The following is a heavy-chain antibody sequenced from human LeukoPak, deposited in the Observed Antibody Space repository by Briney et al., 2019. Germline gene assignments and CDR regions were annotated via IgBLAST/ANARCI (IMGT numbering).Heavy chain of an antibody. Sequence: ASVKVSCKASGYTFTSFDINWVRQATGQGLEWMGWMNPNSGNTGYAQKFQGRVTITRNTSISTAYMELSSLRSEDTAVYYCARGGAVPAAIDYWGQGTLVTVSS. V-gene: IGHV1-8*03. CDR3: ARGGAVPAAIDY. D-gene: IGHD2-2*01. J-gene: IGHJ4*02. CDR2: MNPNSGNT. CDR1: GYTFTSFD.